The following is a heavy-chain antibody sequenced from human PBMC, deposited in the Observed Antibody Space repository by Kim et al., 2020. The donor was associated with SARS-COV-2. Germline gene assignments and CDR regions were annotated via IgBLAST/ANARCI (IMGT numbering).Heavy chain of an antibody. Sequence: GGSLRLSCVASGFIFSGRAIHWVRQAQGKGLEWVAVISNDGSREYYSNSVRGRFTIFRDNSKNMVFLQMNSLGAEDTALYYCVREGYSGNFLGDFYSWG. CDR3: VREGYSGNFLGDFYS. D-gene: IGHD1-26*01. CDR2: ISNDGSRE. J-gene: IGHJ4*01. CDR1: GFIFSGRA. V-gene: IGHV3-30-3*01.